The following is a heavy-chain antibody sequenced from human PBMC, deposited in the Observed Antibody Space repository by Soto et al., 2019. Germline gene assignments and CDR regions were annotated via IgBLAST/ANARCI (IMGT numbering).Heavy chain of an antibody. CDR3: AKGGLYDSGGYYGDGFDM. CDR1: GFTFSSYA. V-gene: IGHV3-23*01. CDR2: ISGSGGST. J-gene: IGHJ3*02. Sequence: GGSLRLSCAASGFTFSSYAMSWVRQAPGKGLEWVSAISGSGGSTYYADSVKGRFTISRDNSKNTLYLQMNNLRAEDTAVYYCAKGGLYDSGGYYGDGFDMWGQGTMVTVSS. D-gene: IGHD3-10*01.